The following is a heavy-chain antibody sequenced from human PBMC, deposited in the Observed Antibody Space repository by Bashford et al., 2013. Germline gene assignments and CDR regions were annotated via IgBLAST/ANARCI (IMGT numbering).Heavy chain of an antibody. J-gene: IGHJ6*02. CDR3: ASARV. CDR2: IFHNGNT. V-gene: IGHV4-59*12. CDR1: GASLNSYY. Sequence: SETLSLTCTVSGASLNSYYWSWIRQSPGQGLEWIGYIFHNGNTNYNPSLESRIATSIDTSKNQFSLKLTSVTAADTAVYYCASARVWGQGTTVTVSS.